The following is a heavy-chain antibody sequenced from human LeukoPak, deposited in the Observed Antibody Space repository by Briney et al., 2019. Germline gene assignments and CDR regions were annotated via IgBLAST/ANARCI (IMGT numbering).Heavy chain of an antibody. J-gene: IGHJ4*02. V-gene: IGHV4-59*11. CDR1: GGSISSHY. D-gene: IGHD2-2*01. Sequence: PSETLSLTCTVSGGSISSHYWSWIRQPPGKGLEWIGYIYYSGSTNYNPSLKSRVTISVDTSKNQFSLKLSSVTAADTAVYYCARNSQYCSSTSCYLFYFDYWGPGTLVSVSS. CDR2: IYYSGST. CDR3: ARNSQYCSSTSCYLFYFDY.